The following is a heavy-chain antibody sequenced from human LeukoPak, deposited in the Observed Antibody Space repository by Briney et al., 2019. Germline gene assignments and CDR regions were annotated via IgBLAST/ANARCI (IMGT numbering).Heavy chain of an antibody. CDR2: IYHSGNT. CDR1: GGSISSGNW. Sequence: SETLSLTCAVSGGSISSGNWWSWVRQPPGEGLEWIGEIYHSGNTNYNPSLKSRVTISVDWSKNHFSLKLSSVTAADTAVYYCAREGDYDILTGYYFIDSWGQGTLVTVSS. CDR3: AREGDYDILTGYYFIDS. V-gene: IGHV4-4*02. J-gene: IGHJ4*02. D-gene: IGHD3-9*01.